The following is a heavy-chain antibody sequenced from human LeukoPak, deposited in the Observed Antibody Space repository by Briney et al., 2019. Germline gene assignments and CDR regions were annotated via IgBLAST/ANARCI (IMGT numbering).Heavy chain of an antibody. V-gene: IGHV3-23*01. D-gene: IGHD3-22*01. CDR3: AKAWIRYYDSSGYYGPFDY. CDR1: GFAFSSYA. J-gene: IGHJ4*02. Sequence: GGSLRLSCAASGFAFSSYAMSWVRQAPGKGLEWVSAISGSGGRTYYADSVKGRFTISRDNSKNTLYLQMNSLRAEDTAVYYCAKAWIRYYDSSGYYGPFDYWGQGTLVTVSS. CDR2: ISGSGGRT.